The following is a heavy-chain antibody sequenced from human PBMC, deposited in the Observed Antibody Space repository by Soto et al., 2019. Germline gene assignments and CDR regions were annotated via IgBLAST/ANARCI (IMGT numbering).Heavy chain of an antibody. CDR3: WRSGAVVLAARPLHYYYYMDV. CDR2: ISSSSSYI. J-gene: IGHJ6*03. CDR1: GFTFSSYS. V-gene: IGHV3-21*01. D-gene: IGHD2-2*01. Sequence: EVQLVESGGGLVKPGGSLRLSCAASGFTFSSYSMNWVRQAPGKGLEWVSSISSSSSYIYYADSVKGRFTISRDNAEKCLYLRIKSRGAEDHAAYYCWRSGAVVLAARPLHYYYYMDVWGKGTTVTVSS.